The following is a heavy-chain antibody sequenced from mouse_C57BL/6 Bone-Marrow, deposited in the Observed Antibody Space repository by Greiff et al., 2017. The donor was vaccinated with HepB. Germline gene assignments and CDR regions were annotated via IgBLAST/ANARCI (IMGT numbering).Heavy chain of an antibody. CDR3: AREKDYYFDY. V-gene: IGHV3-6*01. J-gene: IGHJ2*01. Sequence: EVKLMESGPGLVKPSQSLSLTCSVTGYSITSGYYWNWIRQFPGNKLEWMGYISYDGSNNYNPSLKNRISITRDTSKNQFFLKLNSVTTEDTSTCYCAREKDYYFDYWGQGTTLTVSS. CDR2: ISYDGSN. CDR1: GYSITSGYY.